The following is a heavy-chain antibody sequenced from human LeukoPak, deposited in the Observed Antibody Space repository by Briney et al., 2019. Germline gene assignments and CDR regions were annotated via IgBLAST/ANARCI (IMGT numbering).Heavy chain of an antibody. J-gene: IGHJ5*02. Sequence: GGSLGLSCAASGFTFSSYGMHWVRQAPGKGLEWVAVISYDGSNKYYADSVKGRFTISRDNSKNTLYLQMNSLRAEDTAVYYCAKPMADFWSGYSRVGFDPWGQGTLVTVSS. D-gene: IGHD3-3*01. CDR1: GFTFSSYG. CDR3: AKPMADFWSGYSRVGFDP. CDR2: ISYDGSNK. V-gene: IGHV3-30*18.